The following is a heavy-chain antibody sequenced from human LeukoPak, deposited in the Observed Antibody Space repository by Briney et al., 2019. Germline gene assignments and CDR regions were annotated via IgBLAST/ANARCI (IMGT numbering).Heavy chain of an antibody. J-gene: IGHJ5*02. CDR2: INSDGSST. CDR1: GLTFSSYW. CDR3: ARWGLVAATNWFDP. D-gene: IGHD2-15*01. V-gene: IGHV3-74*01. Sequence: PGGSLRLSCAASGLTFSSYWMHWVRQAPGKRLVWVSRINSDGSSTSYADSVKGRLTISRDNAKNTLYLQMNSLRAEDTAVYYCARWGLVAATNWFDPWGQGTLVTVSS.